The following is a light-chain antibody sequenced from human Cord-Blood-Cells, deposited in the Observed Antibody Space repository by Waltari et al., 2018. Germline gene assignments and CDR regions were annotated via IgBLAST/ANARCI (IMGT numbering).Light chain of an antibody. CDR2: EVS. CDR1: SSDVGGSNY. J-gene: IGLJ1*01. V-gene: IGLV2-14*01. Sequence: QSALTQPASVSGSPGQSITISCTGTSSDVGGSNYVSWYQQQPGKAPKLMIYEVSNRPSGVSNRFSGSKSGNTASLTISGLQAEDEADYYCSSYTSSSTYVFGTGTKVTVL. CDR3: SSYTSSSTYV.